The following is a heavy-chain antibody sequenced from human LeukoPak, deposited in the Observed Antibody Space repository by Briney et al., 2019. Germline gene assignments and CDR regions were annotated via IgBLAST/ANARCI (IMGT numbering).Heavy chain of an antibody. CDR3: ARIHPYYYGSGSYLMGYYYFGMDV. CDR2: ISGSGSTI. J-gene: IGHJ6*02. V-gene: IGHV3-48*03. Sequence: GGSLRLSCAVSGLTFSSYDMNWVRQAPPKGLEWISYISGSGSTIHDADSLNGRFTVSRDNAKNSLHLQMNSLRAEDTAVYYCARIHPYYYGSGSYLMGYYYFGMDVWGQGTTVTVSS. D-gene: IGHD3-10*01. CDR1: GLTFSSYD.